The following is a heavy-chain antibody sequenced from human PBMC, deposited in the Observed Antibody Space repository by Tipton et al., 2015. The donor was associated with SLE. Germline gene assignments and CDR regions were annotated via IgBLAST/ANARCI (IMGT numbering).Heavy chain of an antibody. CDR2: IYDSGST. D-gene: IGHD4-17*01. CDR1: GGSISNNY. CDR3: ARDRDGDSGDAFDI. J-gene: IGHJ3*02. Sequence: LRLSCSVSGGSISNNYWSWIRQPPGKGLEWIGYIYDSGSTDYSPSLRSRVTISVDTSKNHFSLELSSVTAADTAVYYCARDRDGDSGDAFDIWGQGTMVTVSS. V-gene: IGHV4-59*01.